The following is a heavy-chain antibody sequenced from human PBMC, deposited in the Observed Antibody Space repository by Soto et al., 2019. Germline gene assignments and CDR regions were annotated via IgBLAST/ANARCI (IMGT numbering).Heavy chain of an antibody. J-gene: IGHJ6*02. D-gene: IGHD1-26*01. CDR3: ARGPSPYSGSYYYYGMDV. CDR2: TYYRSKWYN. Sequence: SQTLSLTCVISGDSVSSNSAAWNWIRQSPSRGLEWLGRTYYRSKWYNDYAVSVKSRITINPDTPKNQFSLQLNSVTPEDTAVYYCARGPSPYSGSYYYYGMDVWGQGTTVTVSS. CDR1: GDSVSSNSAA. V-gene: IGHV6-1*01.